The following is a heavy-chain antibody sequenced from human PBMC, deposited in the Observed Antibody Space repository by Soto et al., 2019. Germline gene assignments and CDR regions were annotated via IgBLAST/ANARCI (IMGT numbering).Heavy chain of an antibody. D-gene: IGHD3-22*01. CDR3: AGAVYYYDSSAYWAY. J-gene: IGHJ4*02. Sequence: EVQLVESGGGLVKPGGSLRLSCAASGFTFSSYSMNWVRQAQGKGLEWVSSITGSSSYIYYANLVKGRFTISRDNAKNSLYLQMNSLRAEDTAVYYCAGAVYYYDSSAYWAYWGQGTLVTVSS. CDR2: ITGSSSYI. CDR1: GFTFSSYS. V-gene: IGHV3-21*02.